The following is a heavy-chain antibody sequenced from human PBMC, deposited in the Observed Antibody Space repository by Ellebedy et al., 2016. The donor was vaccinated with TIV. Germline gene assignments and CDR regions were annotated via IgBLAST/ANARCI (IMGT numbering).Heavy chain of an antibody. CDR1: GASLSGYQ. V-gene: IGHV4-34*01. Sequence: MPSETLSLTCAVYGASLSGYQWSWIRLSPGKELQWIGEINDVGTTNYNPSLRSRVTISVDTSKTQFSLKLSSVTAADTAIYYCARCYTGTNWFDPWGQGTLVTVSS. J-gene: IGHJ5*02. CDR2: INDVGTT. D-gene: IGHD3-16*02. CDR3: ARCYTGTNWFDP.